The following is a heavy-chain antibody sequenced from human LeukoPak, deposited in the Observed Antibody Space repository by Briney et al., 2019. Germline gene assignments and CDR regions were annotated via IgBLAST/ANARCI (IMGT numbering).Heavy chain of an antibody. CDR1: GGSISSYY. CDR2: IYYSGST. V-gene: IGHV4-59*01. CDR3: ARGWTYYYYGMDV. Sequence: SETLSLTCTVSGGSISSYYWSWIRQPPGKGLEWIGYIYYSGSTNYNPSLQSRVTISVDTSKNQFSLKLSSVTAADTAVYYCARGWTYYYYGMDVWGQGTTVTVSS. D-gene: IGHD3/OR15-3a*01. J-gene: IGHJ6*02.